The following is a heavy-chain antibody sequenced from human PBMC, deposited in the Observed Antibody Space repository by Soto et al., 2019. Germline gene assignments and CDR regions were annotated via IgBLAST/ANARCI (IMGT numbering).Heavy chain of an antibody. Sequence: SETLSLTCTVSGGSISSGDYYWSWIRQPPGKGLEWIGYIYYSGSTYYNPSLKSRVTISVDTSKNQFSLKLSSVTAADTAVYYCARDHRPTRAYCGGDCYYYYYYGMDVWGQGTTVTVSS. CDR3: ARDHRPTRAYCGGDCYYYYYYGMDV. CDR2: IYYSGST. V-gene: IGHV4-30-4*01. D-gene: IGHD2-21*02. J-gene: IGHJ6*02. CDR1: GGSISSGDYY.